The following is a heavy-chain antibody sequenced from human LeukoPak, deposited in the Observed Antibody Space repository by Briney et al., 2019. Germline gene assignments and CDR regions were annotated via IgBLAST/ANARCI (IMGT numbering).Heavy chain of an antibody. V-gene: IGHV4-59*01. D-gene: IGHD2-2*01. CDR1: GGSISSYY. Sequence: SETLSLTCTVSGGSISSYYWSWIRQPPGKGLEWIGYIYYSGSTNYNPSLKSRVTISVDTSKNQFSLKLSSVTAADTAVYYCARVGIVVPADYWGQGTLVTVSS. J-gene: IGHJ4*02. CDR2: IYYSGST. CDR3: ARVGIVVPADY.